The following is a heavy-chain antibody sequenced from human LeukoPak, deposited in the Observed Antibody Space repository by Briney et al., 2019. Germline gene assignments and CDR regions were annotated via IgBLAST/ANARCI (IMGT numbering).Heavy chain of an antibody. J-gene: IGHJ6*02. CDR2: IYSGGST. D-gene: IGHD3-3*01. CDR1: GLTVSSNY. V-gene: IGHV3-53*01. CDR3: ARASFWSGQGLYYYGTDV. Sequence: GGSLRLSCAASGLTVSSNYMSWVRQAPGKGLEWVSVIYSGGSTYYADSVKGRFTISRDNSKNTLYLQMNSLRAEDTAVYYCARASFWSGQGLYYYGTDVWGQGTTVTVSS.